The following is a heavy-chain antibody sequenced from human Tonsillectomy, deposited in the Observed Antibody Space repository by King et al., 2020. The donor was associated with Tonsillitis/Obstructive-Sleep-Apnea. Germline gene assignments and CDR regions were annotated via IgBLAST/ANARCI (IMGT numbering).Heavy chain of an antibody. CDR1: GGSISRYY. J-gene: IGHJ4*02. CDR3: ARGEYSSGWFFDY. D-gene: IGHD6-19*01. V-gene: IGHV4-59*08. CDR2: VHYSGST. Sequence: QLQESGPGLVKPSETLSLTCTVSGGSISRYYWSWVRQPPGKGLEWIGYVHYSGSTNYIPSLKSRVTISVDTSKNQFSLKLSSVTAADTAVYYCARGEYSSGWFFDYWGXXXLVTVSS.